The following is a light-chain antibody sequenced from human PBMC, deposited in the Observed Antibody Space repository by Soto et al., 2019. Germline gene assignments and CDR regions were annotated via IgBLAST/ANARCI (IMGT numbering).Light chain of an antibody. J-gene: IGLJ2*01. Sequence: NFMLTQHHSVSESPGKTVIISCTRSSGSIADNYVQWYQQRPGSAPTTVIYEDNQRPSGVPDRFSGSIDSSSNSASLTISGLKTEDEADYYCQSYGGSNHVVFGGGTKVTVL. CDR3: QSYGGSNHVV. CDR2: EDN. CDR1: SGSIADNY. V-gene: IGLV6-57*03.